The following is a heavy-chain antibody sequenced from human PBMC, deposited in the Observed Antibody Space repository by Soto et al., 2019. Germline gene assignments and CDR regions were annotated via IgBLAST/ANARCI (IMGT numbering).Heavy chain of an antibody. CDR2: ISGSGGST. Sequence: GGSLRLSCAASGFTFSSYAMSWVRQAPGKGLEWVSAISGSGGSTYYADSVKGRFTISRGNSKNTLYLQMNSLRAEDTAVYYCAKDVYDFWSGSDYWGQGTLVTVSS. D-gene: IGHD3-3*01. J-gene: IGHJ4*02. CDR1: GFTFSSYA. V-gene: IGHV3-23*01. CDR3: AKDVYDFWSGSDY.